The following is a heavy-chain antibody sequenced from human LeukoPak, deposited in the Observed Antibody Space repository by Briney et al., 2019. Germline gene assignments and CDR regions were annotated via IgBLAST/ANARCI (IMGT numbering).Heavy chain of an antibody. Sequence: SQTLSLTCAISGDSVSSNSAVWNWIRQSPSRGLEWLGRTYYRSKWYNDYAVSLESRITIDPDPSKNQFSLHLNSVTPEDTAVYYCARDSRAYYFHYWGRGTLVTVSS. D-gene: IGHD3-16*01. V-gene: IGHV6-1*01. CDR1: GDSVSSNSAV. CDR2: TYYRSKWYN. CDR3: ARDSRAYYFHY. J-gene: IGHJ4*02.